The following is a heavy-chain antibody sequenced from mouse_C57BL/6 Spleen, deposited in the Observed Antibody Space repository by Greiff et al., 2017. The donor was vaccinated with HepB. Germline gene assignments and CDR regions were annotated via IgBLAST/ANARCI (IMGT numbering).Heavy chain of an antibody. D-gene: IGHD1-1*01. J-gene: IGHJ1*03. CDR1: GFTFSSYT. CDR3: ARHTVPYWYFDV. Sequence: EVQGVESGGGLVKPGGSLKLSCAASGFTFSSYTMSWVRQTPEKRLEWVATISGGGGNTYYPDSVKGRFTISRDNAKNTLYLQMSSLRSEDTALYYCARHTVPYWYFDVWGTGTTVTVSS. V-gene: IGHV5-9*01. CDR2: ISGGGGNT.